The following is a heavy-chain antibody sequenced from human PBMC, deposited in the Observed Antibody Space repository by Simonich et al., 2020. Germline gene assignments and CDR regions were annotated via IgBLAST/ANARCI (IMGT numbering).Heavy chain of an antibody. D-gene: IGHD7-27*01. CDR2: INPTSGGT. Sequence: QVQLVQSGAEVKKPGASVKVSCKASGYTFTGYYMHWVRQAPGQGLEWMGRINPTSGGTNYAQKFQGRVTMTRDTSISTAYRELSRLRSDETAVYYCARGPRWTGDDAFDIWGQGTRVTVSS. V-gene: IGHV1-2*02. CDR3: ARGPRWTGDDAFDI. J-gene: IGHJ3*02. CDR1: GYTFTGYY.